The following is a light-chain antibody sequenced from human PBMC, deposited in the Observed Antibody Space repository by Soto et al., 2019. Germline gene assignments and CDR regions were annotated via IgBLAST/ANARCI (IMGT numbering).Light chain of an antibody. CDR3: QQYDDLPSIT. V-gene: IGKV1-33*01. CDR1: QDIGNS. J-gene: IGKJ5*01. Sequence: DIPMTQSRTSLPASIGHRVTIPCQASQDIGNSLNWYQQLPGKPPKLMXYGATNLEAGVPLRFSGRGSGTHFTFTIASLETEDIAKYSCQQYDDLPSITFGQGTRLQI. CDR2: GAT.